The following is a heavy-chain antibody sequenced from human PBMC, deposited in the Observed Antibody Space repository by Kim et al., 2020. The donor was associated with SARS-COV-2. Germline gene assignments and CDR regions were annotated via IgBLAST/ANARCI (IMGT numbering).Heavy chain of an antibody. J-gene: IGHJ4*02. Sequence: VKGRFTISRDDSKNTLYLQMNSLKTEDTAVYYCTTDLLKVVAANSMEIDSWGQGTLVTVSS. CDR3: TTDLLKVVAANSMEIDS. V-gene: IGHV3-15*01. D-gene: IGHD2-15*01.